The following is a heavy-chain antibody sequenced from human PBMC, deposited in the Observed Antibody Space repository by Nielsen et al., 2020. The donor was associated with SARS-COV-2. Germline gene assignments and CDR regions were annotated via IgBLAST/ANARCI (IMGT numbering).Heavy chain of an antibody. J-gene: IGHJ4*02. CDR1: GFTFSSYG. Sequence: GGSLRLSCAASGFTFSSYGMHWVRQAPAKGLEWVAVIWYDGSNKYYADSVKGRFTISRDNSKNTLYLQMNSLRAEDTAVYYCAKDIGDYYDSSGYPDYWGQGTLVTVSS. CDR3: AKDIGDYYDSSGYPDY. CDR2: IWYDGSNK. D-gene: IGHD3-22*01. V-gene: IGHV3-33*06.